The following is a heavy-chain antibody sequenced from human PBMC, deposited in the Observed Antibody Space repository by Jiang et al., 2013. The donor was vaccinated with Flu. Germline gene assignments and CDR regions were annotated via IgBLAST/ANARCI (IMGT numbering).Heavy chain of an antibody. CDR2: INPNSGGT. CDR1: GYTFTGYY. J-gene: IGHJ6*02. Sequence: VKVSCKASGYTFTGYYMHWVRQAPGQGLEWMGWINPNSGGTNYAQKFQGWVTMTRDTSISTAYMELSRLRSDDTAVYYCARGAPEDSYGHFYYYYGMDVWGQGTTVTVSS. CDR3: ARGAPEDSYGHFYYYYGMDV. D-gene: IGHD5-18*01. V-gene: IGHV1-2*04.